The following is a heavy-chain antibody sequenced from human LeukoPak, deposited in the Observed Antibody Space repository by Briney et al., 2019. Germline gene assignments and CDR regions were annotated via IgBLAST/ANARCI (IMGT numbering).Heavy chain of an antibody. Sequence: SETLSLTCAVYGGSFSGYYWSWIRQPPGKGLEWIGEINHSGSTNYNPSLKSRVTISVDTSKNQFSLKLSSVTAADTAVYYCARAPSYFQHWGQGTLVTVSS. J-gene: IGHJ1*01. CDR2: INHSGST. V-gene: IGHV4-34*01. CDR1: GGSFSGYY. CDR3: ARAPSYFQH.